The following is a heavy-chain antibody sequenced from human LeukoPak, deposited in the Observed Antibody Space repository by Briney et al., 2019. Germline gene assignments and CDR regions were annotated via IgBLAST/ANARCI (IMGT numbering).Heavy chain of an antibody. D-gene: IGHD2-2*01. V-gene: IGHV4-39*01. CDR1: GGSISSSDYY. CDR2: MSSSGST. CDR3: ARRRRNYAVDS. J-gene: IGHJ5*01. Sequence: SEALSLTCIVPGGSISSSDYYWGWIRLPPGKGLEWIGSMSSSGSTYYNPSLKSRVTMSVDTSSNQFSLKLNSVTAADTAVYYCARRRRNYAVDSWGQGTLVTVSS.